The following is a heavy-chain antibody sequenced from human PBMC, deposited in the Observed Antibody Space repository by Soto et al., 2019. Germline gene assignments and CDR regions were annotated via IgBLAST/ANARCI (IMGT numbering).Heavy chain of an antibody. CDR3: AKNQWGNAFDI. CDR1: GFTFSNYD. Sequence: EVQLLESGGGLVQPGGSLRLSCAASGFTFSNYDMTWVRQAPGKGLEWVSTISKSGATTYYADSVRGRFTISRDNSKSTLYLQMNSLRAGDTDLYYCAKNQWGNAFDIWSQGTMLTVSS. CDR2: ISKSGATT. D-gene: IGHD3-16*01. V-gene: IGHV3-23*01. J-gene: IGHJ3*02.